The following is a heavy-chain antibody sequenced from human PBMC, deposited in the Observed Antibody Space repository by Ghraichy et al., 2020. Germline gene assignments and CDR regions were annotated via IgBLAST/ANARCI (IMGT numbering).Heavy chain of an antibody. CDR3: ARRHGYSGSMDY. J-gene: IGHJ4*02. Sequence: GSLRLSCTVSGGSFTTYYWSWIRQPPGKGLQWIGYAHSSGSAYYNRSLKSRVSISVDASQNQFSLRVTSSTAADTAVYYCARRHGYSGSMDYWGQGTLVSVSS. CDR2: AHSSGSA. D-gene: IGHD5-12*01. CDR1: GGSFTTYY. V-gene: IGHV4-59*01.